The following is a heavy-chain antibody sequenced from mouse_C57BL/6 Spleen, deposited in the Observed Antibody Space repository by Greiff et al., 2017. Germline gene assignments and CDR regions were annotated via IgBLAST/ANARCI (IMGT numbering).Heavy chain of an antibody. V-gene: IGHV5-17*01. Sequence: EVNLVESGGGLVKPGGSLKLSCAASGFTFSDYGMHWVRQAPEKGLEWVAYISSGSSTIYYADTVKGRFTISRDNAKNTLFLQMTSLRSEDTAMYYCARGDGENAMDYWGQGTSVTVSS. J-gene: IGHJ4*01. CDR2: ISSGSSTI. CDR1: GFTFSDYG. CDR3: ARGDGENAMDY. D-gene: IGHD3-3*01.